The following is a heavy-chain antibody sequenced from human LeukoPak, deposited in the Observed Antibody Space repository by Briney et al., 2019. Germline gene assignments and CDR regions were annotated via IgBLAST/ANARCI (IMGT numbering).Heavy chain of an antibody. CDR2: VYQSGSP. D-gene: IGHD5-12*01. CDR1: GGSISSDNW. Sequence: SETLSLTCIVSGGSISSDNWWSWVRQPPGKGLEWIGEVYQSGSPNYNPSLRSRLTISVDKSKNHFSLKLNSVTAADTAIYYCARARGYDKGPFDYWGQGTLVTVS. J-gene: IGHJ4*02. CDR3: ARARGYDKGPFDY. V-gene: IGHV4/OR15-8*01.